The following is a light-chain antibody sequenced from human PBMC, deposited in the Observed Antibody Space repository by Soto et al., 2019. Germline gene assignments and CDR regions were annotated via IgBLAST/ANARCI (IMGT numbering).Light chain of an antibody. CDR2: DAY. CDR1: QSFRGL. V-gene: IGKV3-20*01. J-gene: IGKJ5*01. CDR3: QQYGTSPIT. Sequence: EVVLTQSPVTLSLSPGERATLSCRASQSFRGLLAWYQQKPGQAPRLLIYDAYNRATGIPPRFSGSGSGTDFTLTINRLEPEDFAVYSCQQYGTSPITFGQGTRLEIK.